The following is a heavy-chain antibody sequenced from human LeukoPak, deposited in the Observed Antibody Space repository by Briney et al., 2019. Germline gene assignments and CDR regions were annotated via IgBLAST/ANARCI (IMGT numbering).Heavy chain of an antibody. CDR3: ARSIAVAGFHFDY. CDR1: GYTLTELS. V-gene: IGHV1-24*01. D-gene: IGHD6-19*01. CDR2: FDPEDGET. Sequence: ASVKVSCKVSGYTLTELSMHWVRQAPGKGLEWMGGFDPEDGETIYAQKFQGRVTMTRDTSASTVYMELSSLRSEDTAVYYCARSIAVAGFHFDYWGQGTLVTVSS. J-gene: IGHJ4*02.